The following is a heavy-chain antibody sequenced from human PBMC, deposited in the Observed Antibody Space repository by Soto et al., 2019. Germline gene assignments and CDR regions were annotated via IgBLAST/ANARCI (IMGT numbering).Heavy chain of an antibody. D-gene: IGHD2-2*01. Sequence: EEQLLESGGGLVRPGGSLRLSCAASAFTFRSDAMSWVRQAPGKGLEWVSAITASADTTYYADSVKGRFTISRDNSKNTLYLRMNSLRAEDTAVYYCAKVRPLWDCTSTSCLGAFDIWGQGTMVTVS. J-gene: IGHJ3*02. CDR3: AKVRPLWDCTSTSCLGAFDI. CDR2: ITASADTT. V-gene: IGHV3-23*01. CDR1: AFTFRSDA.